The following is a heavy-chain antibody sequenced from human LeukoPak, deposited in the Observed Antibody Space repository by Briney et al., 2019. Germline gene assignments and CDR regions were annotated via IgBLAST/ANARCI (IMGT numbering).Heavy chain of an antibody. V-gene: IGHV4-30-2*01. D-gene: IGHD2-2*01. J-gene: IGHJ4*02. Sequence: PSQTLSLTCTVSGGSISSGGYYWSWIRQPPGKGLEWIGYIYHSGSTYYNPSLKSRATISVDTSKNQFSLKLYSVTAADTAVYYCADIVVVPAAMPVVFDYWGQGTLVAVSS. CDR1: GGSISSGGYY. CDR3: ADIVVVPAAMPVVFDY. CDR2: IYHSGST.